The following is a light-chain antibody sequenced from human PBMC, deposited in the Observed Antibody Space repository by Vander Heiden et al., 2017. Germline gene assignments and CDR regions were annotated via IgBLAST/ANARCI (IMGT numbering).Light chain of an antibody. Sequence: IVLSQSPGTLSLSPGERATLSCTASQSVSSSYLAWYQQKPGQAPRLLIYGASSRATGIPDSFSGSGSGTDFTLTISRLEPEDFAVYYCQQYGSSPFTFGPGTKVDIK. J-gene: IGKJ3*01. V-gene: IGKV3-20*01. CDR2: GAS. CDR3: QQYGSSPFT. CDR1: QSVSSSY.